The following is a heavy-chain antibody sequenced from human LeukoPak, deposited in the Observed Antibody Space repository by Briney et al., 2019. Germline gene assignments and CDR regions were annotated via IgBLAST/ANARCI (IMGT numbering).Heavy chain of an antibody. D-gene: IGHD6-13*01. CDR3: AREIAAAGTRWFDP. CDR2: IYYSGST. J-gene: IGHJ5*02. CDR1: GGSIRSGDYY. Sequence: SETLSLACTASGGSIRSGDYYWSWIRQPPGKGLEWIGYIYYSGSTYYNPSLKSRVTISVDTSKNQFSLKLSSVTAADTAVYYCAREIAAAGTRWFDPWGQGTLVTVSS. V-gene: IGHV4-30-4*01.